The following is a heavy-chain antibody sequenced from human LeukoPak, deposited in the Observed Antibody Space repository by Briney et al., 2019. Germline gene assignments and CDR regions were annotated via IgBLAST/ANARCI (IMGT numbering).Heavy chain of an antibody. CDR1: GFTFSIYS. Sequence: GGSLRLSCAASGFTFSIYSLNWVRQAPGKGLEWVAYIGRSGDRTTKYADSVKGRFTISRDNAENSLFLQMNSLRAEDTAVYYCARDAATDDAFDIWGQGTMVTVSS. J-gene: IGHJ3*02. CDR2: IGRSGDRTT. V-gene: IGHV3-48*04. CDR3: ARDAATDDAFDI. D-gene: IGHD6-13*01.